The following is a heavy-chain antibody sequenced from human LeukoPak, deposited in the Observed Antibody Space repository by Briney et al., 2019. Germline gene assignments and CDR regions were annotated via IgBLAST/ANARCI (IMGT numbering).Heavy chain of an antibody. J-gene: IGHJ4*02. D-gene: IGHD1-1*01. Sequence: GGSLRLSCVASGFTVSDYYMSWVRQAPGKGLEWVSLLYTDDTTIYADSVEGRFTISRDDSKNTIYLHMTPRRGEDTAVYYCARGGAFYWNPRYWGQGTLVTVSS. CDR1: GFTVSDYY. CDR3: ARGGAFYWNPRY. V-gene: IGHV3-53*01. CDR2: LYTDDTT.